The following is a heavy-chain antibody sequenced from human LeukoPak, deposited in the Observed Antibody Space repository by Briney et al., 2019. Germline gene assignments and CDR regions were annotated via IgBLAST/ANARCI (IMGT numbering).Heavy chain of an antibody. CDR3: ARAPWSTHDYYYMDV. CDR1: GFTVSSNY. D-gene: IGHD3-3*01. J-gene: IGHJ6*03. V-gene: IGHV3-66*02. Sequence: GGSLRLSCAASGFTVSSNYMSWVRQAPGKGLEWVSVIYSGGSTYYADSVEGRFTISRDNSKNTLYLQMNSLRAEDTAVYYCARAPWSTHDYYYMDVWGKGTTVTVSS. CDR2: IYSGGST.